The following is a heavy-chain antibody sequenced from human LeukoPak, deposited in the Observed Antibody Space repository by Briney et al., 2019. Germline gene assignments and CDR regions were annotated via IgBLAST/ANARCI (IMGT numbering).Heavy chain of an antibody. J-gene: IGHJ4*02. V-gene: IGHV1-2*02. CDR2: INPNTGDT. Sequence: ASVKVSCKASGYTLTDYYMHWVRQAPGQELEWMGWINPNTGDTNYAQKFQGRVTMTRDTSISTAYMELSRLSSDDTAVYYCARQDRVDYSNLGEYWGQGTLVTVSS. D-gene: IGHD4-11*01. CDR3: ARQDRVDYSNLGEY. CDR1: GYTLTDYY.